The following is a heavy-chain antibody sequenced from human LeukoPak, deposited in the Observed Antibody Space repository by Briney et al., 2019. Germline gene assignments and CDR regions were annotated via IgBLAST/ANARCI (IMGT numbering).Heavy chain of an antibody. CDR3: ARRTYYYDSSGYPTGTYHFDY. J-gene: IGHJ4*02. Sequence: SETLSLTCTVSGGSISSGDYYWSWIRQPPGKGLEWIGYIYYSGSTYYNPSLKSRVTISVDTPKNQFSLKLSSVTAADTAVYYCARRTYYYDSSGYPTGTYHFDYWGQGTLVTVSS. CDR1: GGSISSGDYY. CDR2: IYYSGST. V-gene: IGHV4-30-4*01. D-gene: IGHD3-22*01.